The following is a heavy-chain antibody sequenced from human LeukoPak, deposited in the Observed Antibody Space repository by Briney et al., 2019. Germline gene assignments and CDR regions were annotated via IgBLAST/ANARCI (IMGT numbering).Heavy chain of an antibody. CDR3: ARVDRAISTTGTLTD. CDR2: IYYSGST. J-gene: IGHJ4*02. V-gene: IGHV4-39*07. CDR1: GGSISSSSYY. D-gene: IGHD6-13*01. Sequence: PSETLSLTCTVSGGSISSSSYYWGWIRQPPGKGLEWIGSIYYSGSTYYNPSLKSRVTISVDTSKNQFSLQLNSVTPEDTAVYYCARVDRAISTTGTLTDWGQGTLVTVSS.